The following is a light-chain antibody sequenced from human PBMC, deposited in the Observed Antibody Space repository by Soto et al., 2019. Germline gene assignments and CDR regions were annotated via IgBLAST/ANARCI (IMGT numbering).Light chain of an antibody. CDR1: QSISNY. CDR3: QQSYGTPLT. V-gene: IGKV1-39*01. CDR2: AAS. Sequence: DMEMTQSPSSLSASVGDRVTITCRASQSISNYLNWYQHKPGKVPKLLIYAASSLQSGVPTRFSGSRSGTDFTLTINSLQPEQFATYYCQQSYGTPLTFGGGTKIEIK. J-gene: IGKJ4*01.